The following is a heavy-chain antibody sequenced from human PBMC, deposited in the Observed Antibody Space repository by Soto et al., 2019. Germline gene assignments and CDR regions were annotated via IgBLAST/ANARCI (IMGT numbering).Heavy chain of an antibody. V-gene: IGHV3-74*01. CDR2: IDGFGTGT. CDR1: GFTFTNYW. Sequence: GSLRLPCAASGFTFTNYWMHWVRQVPGKGLVWVSRIDGFGTGTSYSDSVRGRFTISRENAENTLYLQMNSLRAEDTAVYYCTTVVEYWGQGTPVTVSS. CDR3: TTVVEY. J-gene: IGHJ4*02.